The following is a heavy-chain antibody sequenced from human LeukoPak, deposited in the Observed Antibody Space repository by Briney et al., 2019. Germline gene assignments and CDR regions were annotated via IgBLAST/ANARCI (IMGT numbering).Heavy chain of an antibody. J-gene: IGHJ4*02. D-gene: IGHD2-2*01. CDR2: MNPNSGNT. CDR3: ARGPKAMWGKGYCSSTSCPKVYYFDY. Sequence: ASVKVSCKASGYTFTSYDINWARQATGQGLEWMGWMNPNSGNTGYAQKFQGRVTMTRNTSISTAYMEPSSLRSEDTAVYYCARGPKAMWGKGYCSSTSCPKVYYFDYWGQGTLVTVSS. V-gene: IGHV1-8*01. CDR1: GYTFTSYD.